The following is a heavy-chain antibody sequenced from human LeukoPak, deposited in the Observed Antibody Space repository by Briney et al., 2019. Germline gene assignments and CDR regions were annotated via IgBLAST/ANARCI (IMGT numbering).Heavy chain of an antibody. CDR1: GFTFSDYW. CDR2: IYSDVRRI. J-gene: IGHJ4*02. V-gene: IGHV3-74*03. D-gene: IGHD2-21*01. CDR3: ATSPVISRD. Sequence: GGSLRLSCAASGFTFSDYWMHWVRQAPGKGLEWVARIYSDVRRIKYANSVKGRFTISRDNAKNTLYLQMNALRVEDTAVYYCATSPVISRDWGQGTLVTVSS.